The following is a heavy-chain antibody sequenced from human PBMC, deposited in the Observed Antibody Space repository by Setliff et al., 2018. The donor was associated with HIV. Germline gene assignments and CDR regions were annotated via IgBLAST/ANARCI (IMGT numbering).Heavy chain of an antibody. CDR2: ISYSGST. V-gene: IGHV4-59*01. CDR3: ARTRGYSYGTLAGFDY. Sequence: SETLSLTCAVSGDSMSGYYWSWIRQSPGKKLEWIGYISYSGSTNYNPSLESRVAMSVDTSKQQFSLEVSSVTAADTAVYYCARTRGYSYGTLAGFDYWGRGSLVTVSS. D-gene: IGHD5-18*01. CDR1: GDSMSGYY. J-gene: IGHJ4*01.